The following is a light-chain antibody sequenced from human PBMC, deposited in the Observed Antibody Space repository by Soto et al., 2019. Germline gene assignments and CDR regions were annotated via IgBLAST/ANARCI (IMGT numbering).Light chain of an antibody. Sequence: EIVMTQSPATLSLSPGERAPLSCRASQTVSNNLAWYQQRRGQAPRVLIYAASVRATGTPARFSGSGSGTEFTLTISSLQSEDFAVYYCQQYINSLWTFGPGTTVEIK. CDR1: QTVSNN. CDR3: QQYINSLWT. V-gene: IGKV3-15*01. CDR2: AAS. J-gene: IGKJ1*01.